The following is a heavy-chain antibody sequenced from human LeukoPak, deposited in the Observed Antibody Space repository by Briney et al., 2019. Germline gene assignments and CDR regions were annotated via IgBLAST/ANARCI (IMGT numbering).Heavy chain of an antibody. Sequence: ASVKVSCKASGGTFSSYAISWVRQAPGQGLEWMGGIIPIFGTANYAQKIQGRVTMTTDTSTSTAYMELRSLRSDDAAVYYCARGPLAVAGSPLFYWGQGTLVTVSS. V-gene: IGHV1-69*05. CDR3: ARGPLAVAGSPLFY. CDR2: IIPIFGTA. CDR1: GGTFSSYA. J-gene: IGHJ4*02. D-gene: IGHD6-19*01.